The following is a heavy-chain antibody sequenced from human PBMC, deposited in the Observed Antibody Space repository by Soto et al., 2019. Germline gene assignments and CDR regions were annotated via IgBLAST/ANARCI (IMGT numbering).Heavy chain of an antibody. CDR2: IVPMLGTP. D-gene: IGHD1-26*01. J-gene: IGHJ6*02. Sequence: QVQLVQSGAEVKEPGSSVRVSCKASGGTFDNFIMNWVRQTPGQGLEWMGGIVPMLGTPTYAEKFKGRVTLSATGSTSTMYMEVTSLRSEDTAIYYCARNGTYSSSLSQYSGMDAWGQGTTVTVSS. CDR3: ARNGTYSSSLSQYSGMDA. CDR1: GGTFDNFI. V-gene: IGHV1-69*01.